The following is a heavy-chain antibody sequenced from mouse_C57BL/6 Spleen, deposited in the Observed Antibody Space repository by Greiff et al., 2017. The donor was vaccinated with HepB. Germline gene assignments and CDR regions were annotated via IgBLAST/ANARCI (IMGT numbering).Heavy chain of an antibody. D-gene: IGHD2-4*01. Sequence: QVQLKQPGAELVKPGASVKLSCKASGYTFTSYWMHWVKQRPGQGLEWIGMIHPNSGSTNYNEKFKSKATLTVDKSSSTAYMQLSSLTSEDSAVYYCARLEYDWNYFDYWGQGTTLTVSS. CDR3: ARLEYDWNYFDY. V-gene: IGHV1-64*01. J-gene: IGHJ2*01. CDR2: IHPNSGST. CDR1: GYTFTSYW.